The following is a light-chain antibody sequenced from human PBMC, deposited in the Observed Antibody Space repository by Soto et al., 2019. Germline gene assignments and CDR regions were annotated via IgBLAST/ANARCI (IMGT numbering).Light chain of an antibody. J-gene: IGKJ2*01. CDR2: AAS. Sequence: DIQMTQSPSSLSASVGDRVTITCRASQSISTYLNWYQQKPGKAPKVLIYAASSLQSGVPSRFSGTGSGTDFILTSRSLHPEHFATYYCQPSYSTPLTFGQGTKLEIK. V-gene: IGKV1-39*01. CDR3: QPSYSTPLT. CDR1: QSISTY.